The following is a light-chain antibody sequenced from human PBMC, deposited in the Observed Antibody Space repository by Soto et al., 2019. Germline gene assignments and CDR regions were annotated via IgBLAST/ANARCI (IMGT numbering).Light chain of an antibody. V-gene: IGKV1-39*01. Sequence: DLQMTQSPSSLSVSVGDRVTITCRASQSITNYLNWYQQKPGKAPKLLVYAASSLQSGVPSRFSANGSGTDFTLTISSLQPEDFASYYCQQSDSYPYTFGQGTKLEIK. CDR3: QQSDSYPYT. CDR2: AAS. J-gene: IGKJ2*01. CDR1: QSITNY.